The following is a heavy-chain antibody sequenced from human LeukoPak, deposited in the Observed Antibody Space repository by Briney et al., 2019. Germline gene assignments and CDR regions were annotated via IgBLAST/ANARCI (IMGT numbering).Heavy chain of an antibody. D-gene: IGHD6-19*01. CDR3: ASQIAVLDAFDI. Sequence: SETLSLTCAVYGGSFRDYYWSWIRQPPGKGLEWIGEINHSGSTNYNPSLKSRVTISVDTSKNQFSLKLSSVTAADTAVYYCASQIAVLDAFDIWGQGTMVTVSS. J-gene: IGHJ3*02. V-gene: IGHV4-34*01. CDR1: GGSFRDYY. CDR2: INHSGST.